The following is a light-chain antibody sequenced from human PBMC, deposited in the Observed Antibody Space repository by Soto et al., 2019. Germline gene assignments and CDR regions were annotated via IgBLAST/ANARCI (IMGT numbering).Light chain of an antibody. CDR2: DAS. Sequence: IQMTQSPSTLSASVGDRVTITCRASQSIGGWLAWYQQRPGKAPRLLIYDASSVESGVPSGFSGSRSGTTFTLAISSLQPEDFATYYCQHYHSYPYTFGQGTKLDIK. CDR3: QHYHSYPYT. CDR1: QSIGGW. J-gene: IGKJ2*01. V-gene: IGKV1-5*01.